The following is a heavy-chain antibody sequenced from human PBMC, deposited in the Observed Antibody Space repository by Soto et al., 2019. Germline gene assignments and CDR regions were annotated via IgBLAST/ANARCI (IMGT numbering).Heavy chain of an antibody. J-gene: IGHJ5*02. CDR2: INHSGST. V-gene: IGHV4-34*01. CDR3: ARRLLLWWFDP. Sequence: SETLSLTCAVYGGSFSGYYWSWIRQPPGKGLEWIGEINHSGSTNYNPSLKSRVTISVDTSKNQFSLKLSSVTAADTAVYYCARRLLLWWFDPWGQGTLVTVSS. D-gene: IGHD2-21*01. CDR1: GGSFSGYY.